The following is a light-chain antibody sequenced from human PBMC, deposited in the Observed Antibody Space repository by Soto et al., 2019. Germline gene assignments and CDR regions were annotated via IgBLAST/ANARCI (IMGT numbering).Light chain of an antibody. CDR1: QNININ. CDR2: GAS. CDR3: QQYHKWPRT. Sequence: EVGMTQSPATLSVSPGDRATLSCRASQNININVAWYQQKPGQAPRLLIFGASTRATGIPVSCSGSGSGTEFTLTISSPQADDFAVYHCQQYHKWPRTFGQGTKVEIK. J-gene: IGKJ1*01. V-gene: IGKV3-15*01.